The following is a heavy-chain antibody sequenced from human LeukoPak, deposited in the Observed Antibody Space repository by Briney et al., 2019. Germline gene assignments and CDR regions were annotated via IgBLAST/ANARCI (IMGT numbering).Heavy chain of an antibody. V-gene: IGHV1-2*02. CDR2: INPNSGGT. CDR1: GYTFTGYY. D-gene: IGHD1-26*01. CDR3: ARAGSRGSYYVAY. J-gene: IGHJ4*02. Sequence: ASVKVSCKASGYTFTGYYMHWVRQAPGQGREWMGWINPNSGGTNYAQKFQGGVTMTRDTSISTAYMELSRLRSDDTAVYYCARAGSRGSYYVAYWGQGTLVTVSS.